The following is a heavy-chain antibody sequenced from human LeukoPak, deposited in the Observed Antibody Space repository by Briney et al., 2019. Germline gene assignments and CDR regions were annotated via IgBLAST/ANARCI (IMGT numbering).Heavy chain of an antibody. CDR3: VRHSSSHYYSSMDV. CDR2: IYYSGST. V-gene: IGHV4-39*01. CDR1: GGSISSISYY. Sequence: SETLSLTCIVSGGSISSISYYWGWIRQPPGKGLEWIGSIYYSGSTYSNPSLKSRVTISADMSKNQFSLKLSSVTAADTAVYYCVRHSSSHYYSSMDVWGQGTTVTVSS. J-gene: IGHJ6*02. D-gene: IGHD6-6*01.